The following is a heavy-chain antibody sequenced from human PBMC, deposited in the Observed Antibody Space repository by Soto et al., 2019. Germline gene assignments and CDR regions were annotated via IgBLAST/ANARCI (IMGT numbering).Heavy chain of an antibody. Sequence: GGSLRLSCAASGFTFSSYGMHWVRQAPGKGLEWVAVIWYDGSNKYYADSVKGRFTISRDNSKNTLYLQMNSLRAEDTAVYYCAREGLEYYDFWSGLDYWGQGTLVTVSS. V-gene: IGHV3-33*01. CDR2: IWYDGSNK. CDR3: AREGLEYYDFWSGLDY. CDR1: GFTFSSYG. J-gene: IGHJ4*02. D-gene: IGHD3-3*01.